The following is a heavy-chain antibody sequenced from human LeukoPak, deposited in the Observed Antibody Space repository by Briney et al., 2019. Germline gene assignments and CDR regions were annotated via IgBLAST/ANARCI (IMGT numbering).Heavy chain of an antibody. V-gene: IGHV4-59*01. CDR3: ARTARFLGEFDS. Sequence: SETLSLTCTVSGGSITSYYWSWIRQPPGKGLEWSGYIYYSGSTNYNPSLKSRVTISVDTSKNQFSLKLNSVTAADTAVYYCARTARFLGEFDSWGQGTLVTVSS. J-gene: IGHJ4*02. D-gene: IGHD3-10*01. CDR1: GGSITSYY. CDR2: IYYSGST.